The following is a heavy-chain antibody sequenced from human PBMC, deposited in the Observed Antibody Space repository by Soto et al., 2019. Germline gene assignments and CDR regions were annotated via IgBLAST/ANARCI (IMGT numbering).Heavy chain of an antibody. CDR1: ELSLSSYA. CDR3: ARGGADQYNYVMDV. V-gene: IGHV3-23*05. D-gene: IGHD3-10*01. J-gene: IGHJ6*02. CDR2: MNGAATST. Sequence: QLSESGGGSLRPGWYLPLSCAASELSLSSYAMTGVRQPTGKGLEWVASMNGAATSTSYADSVNGRFPTSRDTSRNTLYLRMNALRPEDTAVYYCARGGADQYNYVMDVWGQGTTVVVSS.